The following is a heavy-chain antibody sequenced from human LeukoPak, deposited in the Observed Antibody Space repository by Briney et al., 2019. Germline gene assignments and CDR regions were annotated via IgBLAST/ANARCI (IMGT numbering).Heavy chain of an antibody. V-gene: IGHV3-30*04. CDR3: ARDPRRGSGSYFYGMDV. J-gene: IGHJ6*02. D-gene: IGHD3-10*01. CDR2: ISYDGSNK. Sequence: GGSLRLSCAASGFTFSSYAMHWVRQAPGEGLEWVAVISYDGSNKYYADSMKGRFTISINNAKNTLYLQMNSLRAEDTAVDDCARDPRRGSGSYFYGMDVWGQGTTVTVSS. CDR1: GFTFSSYA.